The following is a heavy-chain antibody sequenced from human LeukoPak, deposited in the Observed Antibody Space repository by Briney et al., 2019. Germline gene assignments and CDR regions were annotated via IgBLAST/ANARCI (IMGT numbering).Heavy chain of an antibody. D-gene: IGHD3-16*01. CDR1: GYSFTTYW. J-gene: IGHJ4*02. V-gene: IGHV5-51*01. CDR2: IYPGDSDT. CDR3: ARSYDFTYYVDY. Sequence: GESLKISCKGSGYSFTTYWIAWVRQMPGKGLEWMGIIYPGDSDTRYSPSFQGQVTISADKSISTAYLQWSSLKASDTAIYYCARSYDFTYYVDYWGQGTLVTVSS.